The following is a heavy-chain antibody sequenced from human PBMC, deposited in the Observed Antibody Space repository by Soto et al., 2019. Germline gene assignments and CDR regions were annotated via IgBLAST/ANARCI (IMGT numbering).Heavy chain of an antibody. CDR3: ASGGHVVVVTAAVDY. D-gene: IGHD2-21*02. J-gene: IGHJ4*02. V-gene: IGHV1-46*01. CDR2: VNPSSGHN. Sequence: QVQLMQSGAEVKKPGASVKVSCKASGDTFTDYYIHWVRQAPGQGLEWMGTVNPSSGHNTYAQHFQGTVPMARSTSPSTLVMELTSLPSAATAVYYCASGGHVVVVTAAVDYWGQGTLVTVSS. CDR1: GDTFTDYY.